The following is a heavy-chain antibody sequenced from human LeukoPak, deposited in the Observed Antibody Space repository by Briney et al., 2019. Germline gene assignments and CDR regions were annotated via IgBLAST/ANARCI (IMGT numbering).Heavy chain of an antibody. CDR2: IDPDSGGP. CDR1: GYIFIGYY. CDR3: ARVPFYNDYYFDY. D-gene: IGHD3-22*01. J-gene: IGHJ4*02. Sequence: ASVKVSCKASGYIFIGYYIHWVRQAPGQGLGWMGLIDPDSGGPVYAQKFQVRVTMTRDKAISTAYMDLTSLKSDDTAVYFCARVPFYNDYYFDYRGLGTLVTVSS. V-gene: IGHV1-2*06.